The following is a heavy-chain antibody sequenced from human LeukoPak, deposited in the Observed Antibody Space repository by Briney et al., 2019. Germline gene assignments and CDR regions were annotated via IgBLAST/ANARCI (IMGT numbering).Heavy chain of an antibody. D-gene: IGHD3-10*01. CDR3: AREGTFGGYFDY. Sequence: SETLSLTCAVYGGSFSGYYWSWIRQPPGKGLEWIGEINHSGSTNYNPSLKSRVTISVDTSKNQFSLKLSSVTAADTAVYYCAREGTFGGYFDYWGQGTLVTVSS. J-gene: IGHJ4*02. V-gene: IGHV4-34*01. CDR1: GGSFSGYY. CDR2: INHSGST.